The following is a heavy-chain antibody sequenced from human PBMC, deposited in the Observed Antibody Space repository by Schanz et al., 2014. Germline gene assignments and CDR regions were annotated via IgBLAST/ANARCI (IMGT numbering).Heavy chain of an antibody. CDR3: ARGSCSNSGCFDAFDV. CDR1: GGTFSSYA. Sequence: QVLLVQSGAEVKQPGASVKVSCKASGGTFSSYAFSWVRQAPGQGLEWMGIINPTGGSTSYAQRFQGRVTVTRDTSTSTVYMDLSSLGSEDTAVYYCARGSCSNSGCFDAFDVWGQGTMVTVSS. V-gene: IGHV1-46*01. D-gene: IGHD2-2*01. J-gene: IGHJ3*01. CDR2: INPTGGST.